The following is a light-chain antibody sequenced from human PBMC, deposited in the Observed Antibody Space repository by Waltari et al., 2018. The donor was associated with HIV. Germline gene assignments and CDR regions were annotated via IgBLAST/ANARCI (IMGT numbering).Light chain of an antibody. V-gene: IGLV3-25*03. J-gene: IGLJ2*01. CDR1: ILARKY. CDR3: QGIDSSGRKV. CDR2: KDN. Sequence: SHELTQPPSVSVSPGQTATISWSGDILARKYAYWFHQKPGQAPVLLIYKDNERPTAITERFSGSSSGATVTLTITGVRAEDEADYYCQGIDSSGRKVFGGGTRLTVL.